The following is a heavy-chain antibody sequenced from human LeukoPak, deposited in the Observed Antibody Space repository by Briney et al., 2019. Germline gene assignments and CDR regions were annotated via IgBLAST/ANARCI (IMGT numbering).Heavy chain of an antibody. J-gene: IGHJ4*02. V-gene: IGHV1-18*01. CDR2: FSGNNGNS. CDR1: GYTFSHFG. CDR3: ARDGTSTDDY. D-gene: IGHD2-2*01. Sequence: APVKAPCKASGYTFSHFGIRWVRQAPGQELVWIGGFSGNNGNSNYGQDFQGRFTVTTDSSTSTSYMELTNLRTDDTAVYYCARDGTSTDDYWGQGTLVTVSS.